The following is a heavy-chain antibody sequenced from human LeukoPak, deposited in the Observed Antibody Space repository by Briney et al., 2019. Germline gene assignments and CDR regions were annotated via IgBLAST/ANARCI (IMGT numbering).Heavy chain of an antibody. D-gene: IGHD6-19*01. V-gene: IGHV4-61*02. Sequence: SETLSLTCTVSGYSISSGYYWSWIRQPAGKGLEWIGRIYTSGSTNYNPSLKSRVTISVDTSKNQFSLKLSSVTAADTAVYYCARAIEEAVAHWGQGTLVTVSS. J-gene: IGHJ4*02. CDR3: ARAIEEAVAH. CDR2: IYTSGST. CDR1: GYSISSGYY.